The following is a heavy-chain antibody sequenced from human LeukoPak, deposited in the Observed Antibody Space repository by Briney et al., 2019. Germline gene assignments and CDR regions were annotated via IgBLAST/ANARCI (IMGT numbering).Heavy chain of an antibody. J-gene: IGHJ6*03. V-gene: IGHV1-46*01. D-gene: IGHD3-9*01. CDR3: ARGPIRYSDWLDSPYYDMDV. CDR2: INPTAGNT. Sequence: ASVKVSCKASGYTFSNYYLHWVRQAPGQGLEWMGLINPTAGNTYYAQRFQGRVTMTRNTSTSTVYMELSSLRSEDTAVYYCARGPIRYSDWLDSPYYDMDVWGKGTTVTISS. CDR1: GYTFSNYY.